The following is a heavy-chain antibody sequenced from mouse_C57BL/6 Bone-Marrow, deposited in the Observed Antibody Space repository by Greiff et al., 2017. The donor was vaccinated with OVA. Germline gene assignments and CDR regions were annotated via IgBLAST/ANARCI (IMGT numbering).Heavy chain of an antibody. J-gene: IGHJ2*01. Sequence: VQLQQPGAELVRPGTSVKLSCKASGYTFTSYWMHWVKQRPGQGLEWIGVIDPSDSYTNYNQKFKGKATLTVDTSASTAYMELSSLTNEDSAVYYCTRYGYYYGRGGGFDYWGQGTTLTVSS. V-gene: IGHV1-59*01. CDR3: TRYGYYYGRGGGFDY. CDR1: GYTFTSYW. D-gene: IGHD1-1*01. CDR2: IDPSDSYT.